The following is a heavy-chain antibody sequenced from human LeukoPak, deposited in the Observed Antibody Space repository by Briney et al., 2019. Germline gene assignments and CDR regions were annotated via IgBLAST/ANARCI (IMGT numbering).Heavy chain of an antibody. CDR1: GGTFSSYA. CDR3: ATNVPLSYDSSGDEAFHT. J-gene: IGHJ3*02. V-gene: IGHV1-69*01. Sequence: VASVKVSCKASGGTFSSYAISWVRQAPGQGLEWMGGIIPIFGTANYAQKFQGRVTITADESTSTAYMELSSLRSEDTAVYYCATNVPLSYDSSGDEAFHTWGQGTMVTVSS. CDR2: IIPIFGTA. D-gene: IGHD3-22*01.